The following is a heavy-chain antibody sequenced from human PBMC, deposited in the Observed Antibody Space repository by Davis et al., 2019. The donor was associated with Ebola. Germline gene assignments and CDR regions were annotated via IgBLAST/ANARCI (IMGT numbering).Heavy chain of an antibody. CDR1: GFSFTSYS. V-gene: IGHV3-21*05. CDR3: ARSSIAARPGYYYGMDV. CDR2: ISGGYT. D-gene: IGHD6-6*01. Sequence: GESLKISCAASGFSFTSYSMNWVRQAPGKGLEWVAYISGGYTYYAESVKGRFTISRDSAKDSLYLQMNSLRAEDTAVYYCARSSIAARPGYYYGMDVWGQGTTVTVSS. J-gene: IGHJ6*02.